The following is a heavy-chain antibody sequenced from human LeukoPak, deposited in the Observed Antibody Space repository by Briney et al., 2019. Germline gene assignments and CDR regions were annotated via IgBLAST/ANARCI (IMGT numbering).Heavy chain of an antibody. V-gene: IGHV3-23*01. CDR1: GFAFSTYA. CDR2: ISTSGRAT. J-gene: IGHJ4*02. CDR3: AKARGSSVYEQFDY. D-gene: IGHD5/OR15-5a*01. Sequence: GGSLRLSCAASGFAFSTYAMTWVRQAPEKGLQWVSTISTSGRATYYADSVEGRFTISRDNSKYTLYLQMNSLRADDTAVYYCAKARGSSVYEQFDYWGQGTQVTVSP.